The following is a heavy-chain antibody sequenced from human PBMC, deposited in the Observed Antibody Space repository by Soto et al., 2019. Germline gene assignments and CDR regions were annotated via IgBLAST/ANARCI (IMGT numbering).Heavy chain of an antibody. CDR1: GGSISSSSYY. J-gene: IGHJ5*02. CDR2: IYYSGST. V-gene: IGHV4-39*01. Sequence: SETLSLTCTVSGGSISSSSYYWGWIRQPPGKGLEWIGSIYYSGSTYYNPSLKSRVTISVDTSKNQFSLKLSSVTAADTAVYYCARLVTHWFDPWGQGTLVTVSS. D-gene: IGHD2-21*02. CDR3: ARLVTHWFDP.